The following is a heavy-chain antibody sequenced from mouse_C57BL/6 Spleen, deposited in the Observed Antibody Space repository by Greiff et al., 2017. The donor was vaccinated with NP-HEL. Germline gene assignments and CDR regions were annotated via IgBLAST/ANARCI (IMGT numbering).Heavy chain of an antibody. J-gene: IGHJ2*01. CDR1: GYTFTDYY. CDR2: FIPNNGGT. V-gene: IGHV1-26*01. CDR3: ARVLITTVEYYFDY. D-gene: IGHD1-1*01. Sequence: EVQLQQSGPDLVKPGASVKISCTASGYTFTDYYMNWLNQSLGKSLVWIGDFIPNNGGTSYNQKFKGKATLTVDKSSSTAYMELRSLTSEDSAVYYCARVLITTVEYYFDYWGQGTTLTVSS.